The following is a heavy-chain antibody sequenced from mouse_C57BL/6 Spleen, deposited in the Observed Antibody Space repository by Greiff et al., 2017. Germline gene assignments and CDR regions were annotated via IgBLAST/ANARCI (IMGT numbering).Heavy chain of an antibody. CDR3: AITVYDGYYRGELAY. V-gene: IGHV1-74*01. Sequence: VKLQQPGAELVKPGASVKVSCKASGYTFTSYWMHWVKQRPGQGLEWIGRIHPSDSDTNYNQKFKGQATLTVDQSSSTAYMQLSSLTSEDAAVYYCAITVYDGYYRGELAYWGQGTLVTVSA. J-gene: IGHJ3*01. CDR1: GYTFTSYW. D-gene: IGHD2-3*01. CDR2: IHPSDSDT.